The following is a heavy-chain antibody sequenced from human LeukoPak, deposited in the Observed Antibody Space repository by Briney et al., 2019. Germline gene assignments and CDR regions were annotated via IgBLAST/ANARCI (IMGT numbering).Heavy chain of an antibody. CDR3: AREDLKGMDV. Sequence: GGSLRLSCAASGFTFSSNSMNWVRQAPGEGLGWGSSISSSSSYIYYSDSVKGRFTISRDNAKNSLYLQMNSLRAEDTAVYYCAREDLKGMDVWGQGTTVTVSS. CDR2: ISSSSSYI. J-gene: IGHJ6*02. CDR1: GFTFSSNS. V-gene: IGHV3-21*01.